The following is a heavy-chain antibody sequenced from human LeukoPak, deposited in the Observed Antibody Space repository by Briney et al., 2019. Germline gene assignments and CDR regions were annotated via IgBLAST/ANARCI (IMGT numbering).Heavy chain of an antibody. CDR2: IYHSGST. J-gene: IGHJ4*02. Sequence: SETLSLTCAVSSASISSSNWWSWVRRPPGKGLEWIGEIYHSGSTNYNPSLKSRVTISVDKSKNQFSLKLTSVTAADTAVYHCASSVGYSSGRFDYWGQGTLVTVSS. CDR3: ASSVGYSSGRFDY. D-gene: IGHD6-19*01. V-gene: IGHV4-4*02. CDR1: SASISSSNW.